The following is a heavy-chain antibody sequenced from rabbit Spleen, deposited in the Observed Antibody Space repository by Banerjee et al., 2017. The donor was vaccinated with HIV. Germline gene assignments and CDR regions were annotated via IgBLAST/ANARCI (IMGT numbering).Heavy chain of an antibody. CDR2: IYGGFSATS. CDR1: GFSFNSNYY. V-gene: IGHV1S45*01. D-gene: IGHD8-1*01. Sequence: QEQLVESGGGLVQPEGSLTLTCTASGFSFNSNYYMCWVRQAPGKGLEWIACIYGGFSATSYYATWVNGRFTISSHNAQNTLYLQLDSLTAADTATYFCARDAGTSFSTYGMDLWGPGTLVTVS. CDR3: ARDAGTSFSTYGMDL. J-gene: IGHJ6*01.